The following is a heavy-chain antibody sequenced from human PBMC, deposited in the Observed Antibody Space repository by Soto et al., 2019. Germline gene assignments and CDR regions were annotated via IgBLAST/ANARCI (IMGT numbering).Heavy chain of an antibody. CDR2: IIPIFGTA. CDR1: GGTFSSYA. Sequence: SVKVSCKASGGTFSSYAISWVRQAPGQGLEWMGGIIPIFGTANYAQKFQGRVAITADESTSTAYMELSSLRSEDTAVYYCASMSGSYTNWFDPWGQGTLVTVSS. D-gene: IGHD1-26*01. J-gene: IGHJ5*02. V-gene: IGHV1-69*13. CDR3: ASMSGSYTNWFDP.